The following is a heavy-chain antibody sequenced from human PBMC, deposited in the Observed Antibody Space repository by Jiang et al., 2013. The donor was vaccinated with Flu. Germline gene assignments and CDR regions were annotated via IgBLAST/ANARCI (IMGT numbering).Heavy chain of an antibody. D-gene: IGHD3-3*01. CDR2: IVVGSGNT. CDR3: AAACTIFGVGYWSYGMDV. Sequence: SGAEVKKPGTSVKVSCKASGFTFTSSAMQWVRQARGQRLEWIGWIVVGSGNTNYAQKFQERVTITRDMSTSTAYMELSSLRSEDTAVYYCAAACTIFGVGYWSYGMDVVGQRATVTVSS. J-gene: IGHJ6*01. V-gene: IGHV1-58*02. CDR1: GFTFTSSA.